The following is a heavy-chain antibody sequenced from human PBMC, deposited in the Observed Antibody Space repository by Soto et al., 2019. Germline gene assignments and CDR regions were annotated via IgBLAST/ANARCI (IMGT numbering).Heavy chain of an antibody. J-gene: IGHJ6*02. V-gene: IGHV3-23*01. D-gene: IGHD3-22*01. CDR1: GFTFSGYA. CDR3: AKRLLNFYGMDV. CDR2: TTGSGGST. Sequence: GGSLRLSCAASGFTFSGYAMSWVRQAPGKGLGWVSGTTGSGGSTFYADSVKGRFTISRDNSKNTLYLQMNSLRAEDTAVYYCAKRLLNFYGMDVWGQGTTVTVSS.